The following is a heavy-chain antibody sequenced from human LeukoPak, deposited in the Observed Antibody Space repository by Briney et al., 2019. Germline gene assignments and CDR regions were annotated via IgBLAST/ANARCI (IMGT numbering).Heavy chain of an antibody. CDR3: ARYSQTHLNWFDP. CDR1: GYTFTSYD. J-gene: IGHJ5*02. Sequence: ASVKVSCKASGYTFTSYDINWVRQATGQGLEWMGWMNPNSGNTGYAQKFQGRVTMTRNTSISTAYMELSSLRSEDTAVYYCARYSQTHLNWFDPWGQGTLVTVFS. D-gene: IGHD2-21*01. V-gene: IGHV1-8*01. CDR2: MNPNSGNT.